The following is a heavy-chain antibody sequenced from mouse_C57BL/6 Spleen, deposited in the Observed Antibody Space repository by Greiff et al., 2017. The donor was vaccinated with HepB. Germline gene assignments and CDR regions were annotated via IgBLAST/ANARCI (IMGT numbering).Heavy chain of an antibody. D-gene: IGHD2-3*01. V-gene: IGHV1-64*01. CDR3: ARWDYDGICFAY. CDR1: GYTFTSYW. CDR2: IHPNSGST. J-gene: IGHJ3*01. Sequence: QVQLQQPGAELVKPGASVKLSCKASGYTFTSYWMHWVKQRPGQGLEWIGMIHPNSGSTNYNEKFKSKATLTVDKSSSTAYMQLSSLTSEDSAVYYCARWDYDGICFAYWGQGTLVTVSA.